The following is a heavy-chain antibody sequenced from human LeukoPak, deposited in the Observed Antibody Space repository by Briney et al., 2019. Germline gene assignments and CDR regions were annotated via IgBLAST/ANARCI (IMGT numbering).Heavy chain of an antibody. D-gene: IGHD1-1*01. CDR1: GVSFSGYY. Sequence: SETLSLTCAVYGVSFSGYYWSWIRQSPGKGLEWIGEIHPSGALHYNPSLESRINISPDTSMNRFSLKMSSVTIADTAVYYCARGTDPYKVAYWGPGTLVTVSS. CDR2: IHPSGAL. V-gene: IGHV4-34*01. J-gene: IGHJ4*02. CDR3: ARGTDPYKVAY.